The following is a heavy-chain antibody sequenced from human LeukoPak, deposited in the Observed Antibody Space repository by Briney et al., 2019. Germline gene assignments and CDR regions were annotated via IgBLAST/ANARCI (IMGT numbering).Heavy chain of an antibody. CDR1: GFTFSSYE. V-gene: IGHV3-30*02. CDR2: IRYDGSNK. J-gene: IGHJ4*02. Sequence: PGGSLRLSCAASGFTFSSYEMNWVRQAPGKGLEWVAFIRYDGSNKYYADSVKGRFTISRDNSKNTLYLQMNSLRAEDTAVYYCAKDGGVAAVAGTWDFDYWGQGTLVTVSS. CDR3: AKDGGVAAVAGTWDFDY. D-gene: IGHD6-19*01.